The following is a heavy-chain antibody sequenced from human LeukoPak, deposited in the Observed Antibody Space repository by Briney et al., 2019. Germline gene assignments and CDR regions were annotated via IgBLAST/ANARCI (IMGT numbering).Heavy chain of an antibody. V-gene: IGHV1-18*01. CDR3: ARLSQYYDILTGSKYFQH. CDR1: GYTFTSYA. Sequence: GASVKVSCKASGYTFTSYAISWVRQAPGQGLEWMGWISGHNDDTNYAQRLQGRVTMTTDTSTSTAYMELRSLRSDDTAVYYCARLSQYYDILTGSKYFQHWGQGTLVTVSS. CDR2: ISGHNDDT. D-gene: IGHD3-9*01. J-gene: IGHJ1*01.